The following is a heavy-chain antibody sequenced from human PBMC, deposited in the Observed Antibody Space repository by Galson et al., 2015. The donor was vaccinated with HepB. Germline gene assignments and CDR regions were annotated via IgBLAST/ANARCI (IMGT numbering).Heavy chain of an antibody. D-gene: IGHD3-10*01. Sequence: SLRLSCAASGFTFSGSAMHWVRQASGKGLEWVGRIRSKANSYATAYAASVKGRFTISRDDSKNTAYLQMNSLKTEDTAVYYCTSMKVGGSGSFYYYYMDVWGKGTTVTVSS. CDR1: GFTFSGSA. J-gene: IGHJ6*03. V-gene: IGHV3-73*01. CDR2: IRSKANSYAT. CDR3: TSMKVGGSGSFYYYYMDV.